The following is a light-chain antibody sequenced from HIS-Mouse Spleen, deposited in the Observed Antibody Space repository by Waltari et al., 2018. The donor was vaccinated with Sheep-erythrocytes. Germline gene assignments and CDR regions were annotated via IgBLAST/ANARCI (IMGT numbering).Light chain of an antibody. CDR2: DIR. Sequence: QSALTQPRSVSGSPGQSVPISCTGTSSDVGGYNCVSCYQQHPGKAPKLMIYDIRKRPSGVPDRFSGSKSGNTASLTISGLQAEDEADYYCCSYAGSYNHVFATGTKVTVL. J-gene: IGLJ1*01. CDR3: CSYAGSYNHV. V-gene: IGLV2-11*01. CDR1: SSDVGGYNC.